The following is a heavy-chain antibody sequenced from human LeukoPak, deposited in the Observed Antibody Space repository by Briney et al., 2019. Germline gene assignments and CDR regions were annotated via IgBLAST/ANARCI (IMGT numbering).Heavy chain of an antibody. J-gene: IGHJ4*02. CDR2: ISYDGSNK. D-gene: IGHD4-23*01. Sequence: PGGSLRLSCAASGFTFSSYGMHWVRQAPGKGLEWVAVISYDGSNKYYADSVKGRFTISRDNSKNTLYLQMNSLRAEDTAVYYCGKDRTNGGKVDYWGQGTLVTVSS. CDR1: GFTFSSYG. V-gene: IGHV3-30*18. CDR3: GKDRTNGGKVDY.